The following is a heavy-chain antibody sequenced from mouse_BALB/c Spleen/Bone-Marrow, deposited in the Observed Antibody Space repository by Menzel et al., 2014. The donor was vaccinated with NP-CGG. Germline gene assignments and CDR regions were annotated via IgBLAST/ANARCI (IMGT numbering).Heavy chain of an antibody. CDR1: GYSITSDYA. Sequence: EVQLQQSGPGLVKPSQSLSLTCTVTGYSITSDYAWNWIRQFPGNTLEWLGYINYSDSTSYNPSLKSRISITRDTSKNQFFLRLDSVTTEDTATFYCARSRGLRRDWYFDVWGAGTTVTVSS. J-gene: IGHJ1*01. CDR2: INYSDST. CDR3: ARSRGLRRDWYFDV. V-gene: IGHV3-2*02. D-gene: IGHD2-4*01.